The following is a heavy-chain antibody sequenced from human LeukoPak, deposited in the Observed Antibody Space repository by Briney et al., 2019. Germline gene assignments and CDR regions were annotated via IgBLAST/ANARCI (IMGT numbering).Heavy chain of an antibody. Sequence: GGSLRLSCAASGFAFSNCAMGCVRQAPGKGLEWVSAISGSGGNTYYEDSVKGRFTISRDNSKGTLYLLMNSLRAEDTAVYYCLPRIFGVVIDDCWGQGTLVTVSS. V-gene: IGHV3-23*01. J-gene: IGHJ4*02. D-gene: IGHD3-3*01. CDR3: LPRIFGVVIDDC. CDR1: GFAFSNCA. CDR2: ISGSGGNT.